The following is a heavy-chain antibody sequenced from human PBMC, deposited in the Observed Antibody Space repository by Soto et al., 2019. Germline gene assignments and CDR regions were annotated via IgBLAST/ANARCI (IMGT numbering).Heavy chain of an antibody. V-gene: IGHV3-15*07. CDR3: TSGSVEGV. CDR1: GFTISNAW. J-gene: IGHJ6*02. CDR2: IKTNGEGGTT. Sequence: EAQLVESGGGLVQPGGSLRLSCAASGFTISNAWMNWVRQAPGKGLEWVGRIKTNGEGGTTDYAEPVKGRFVISRDDSKNTLYLQMNSRRPDDTAVYYCTSGSVEGVWGQGTTVTVSS.